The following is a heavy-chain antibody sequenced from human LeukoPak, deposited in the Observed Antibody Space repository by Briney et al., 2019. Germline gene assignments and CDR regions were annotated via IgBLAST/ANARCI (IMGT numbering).Heavy chain of an antibody. CDR1: GLTFSSYA. Sequence: GGSLRLSCTASGLTFSSYAMNWVRQAPGKGLEGVSSISDTGDYTDHAESVKGRFTISRDNSKNTLYLLMNSLRAEDTAVYYCAKWRRSSPIGGMDVWGQGTTVTVSS. D-gene: IGHD5-24*01. CDR3: AKWRRSSPIGGMDV. CDR2: ISDTGDYT. J-gene: IGHJ6*02. V-gene: IGHV3-23*01.